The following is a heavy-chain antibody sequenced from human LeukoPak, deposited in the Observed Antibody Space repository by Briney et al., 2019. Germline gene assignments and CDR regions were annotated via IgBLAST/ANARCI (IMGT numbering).Heavy chain of an antibody. CDR1: GFNFSIYP. V-gene: IGHV3-23*01. D-gene: IGHD6-19*01. CDR3: AKDTVNSGSSY. Sequence: GGSLRLSCTTSGFNFSIYPMTWVRQAPGKGLEWVSAISGSGGSTYYADSVKGRFTISRDNSKNTLYLQMNSLGAEDTAVYYCAKDTVNSGSSYWGQGTLFTVSS. J-gene: IGHJ4*02. CDR2: ISGSGGST.